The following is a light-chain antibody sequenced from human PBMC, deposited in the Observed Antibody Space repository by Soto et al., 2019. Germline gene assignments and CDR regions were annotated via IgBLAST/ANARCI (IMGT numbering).Light chain of an antibody. V-gene: IGKV1-5*01. CDR2: DVS. J-gene: IGKJ3*01. CDR3: QQYNSYST. CDR1: QDIRHY. Sequence: DIQMTQSPSTLSASVGDRVTITCRASQDIRHYLAWYQQKPGEAPKLLIYDVSTLESGVPSRLGGSGSGTEFSLTITSLQPDDFASYCCQQYNSYSTFGPGNKVHIK.